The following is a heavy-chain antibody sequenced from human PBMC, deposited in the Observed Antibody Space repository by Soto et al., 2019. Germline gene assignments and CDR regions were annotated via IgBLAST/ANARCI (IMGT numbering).Heavy chain of an antibody. CDR3: ARLRTNYYYDSSGYYFDAFDI. D-gene: IGHD3-22*01. CDR2: INHSGST. Sequence: SETLSLTCAVYGGSFSGYYWSWIRQPPGKGLEWIGEINHSGSTNYNPSLKSRVTISVDTSKNQFSLKLSSVTAADTAVYYCARLRTNYYYDSSGYYFDAFDIWGQGTMVT. J-gene: IGHJ3*02. CDR1: GGSFSGYY. V-gene: IGHV4-34*01.